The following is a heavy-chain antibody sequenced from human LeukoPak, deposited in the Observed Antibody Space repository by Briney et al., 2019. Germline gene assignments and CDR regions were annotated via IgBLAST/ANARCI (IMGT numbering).Heavy chain of an antibody. J-gene: IGHJ4*02. Sequence: GGSLRLSCAASGFTFSNYWLHWVRHAPGKGLEWVAVISYDGSNKYYADSVKGRFTISRDNSKNTLYLQMNSLRAEDTAVYYCAKELADFWSGNTFDYWGQGTLVTVSS. CDR1: GFTFSNYW. CDR2: ISYDGSNK. D-gene: IGHD3-3*01. CDR3: AKELADFWSGNTFDY. V-gene: IGHV3-30*18.